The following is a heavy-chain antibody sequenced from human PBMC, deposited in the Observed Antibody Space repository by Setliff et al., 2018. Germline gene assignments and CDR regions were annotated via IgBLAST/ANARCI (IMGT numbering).Heavy chain of an antibody. V-gene: IGHV4-34*01. J-gene: IGHJ2*01. D-gene: IGHD2-21*01. CDR1: GGSFTNYY. Sequence: PSETLSLTCTVYGGSFTNYYWGWIRQSPGKGLEWIGEINHSGSTNSNPSLKSRLTISVEKSKNQFSLKLTSVTAADPAVYYCASAQVVFAMSAPVWYFEVWGRGTQVTVSS. CDR2: INHSGST. CDR3: ASAQVVFAMSAPVWYFEV.